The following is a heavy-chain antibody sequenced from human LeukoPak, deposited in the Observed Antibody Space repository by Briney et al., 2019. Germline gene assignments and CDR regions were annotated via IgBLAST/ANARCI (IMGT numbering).Heavy chain of an antibody. CDR2: IIPIFGTA. J-gene: IGHJ4*02. Sequence: SVKVSCKASGGTFSSYAISWVRQAPGQGLEWMGGIIPIFGTANYAQKFQGRVTITADESTSTAYMELSSLRSEDTAVYYCARGYDSSQGFDYWGQGTLVTVSS. V-gene: IGHV1-69*13. CDR1: GGTFSSYA. CDR3: ARGYDSSQGFDY. D-gene: IGHD3-22*01.